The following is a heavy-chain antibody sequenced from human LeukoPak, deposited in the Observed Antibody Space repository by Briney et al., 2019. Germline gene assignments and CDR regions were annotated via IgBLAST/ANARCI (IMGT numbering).Heavy chain of an antibody. CDR3: ARGPRGGNWNEALDC. Sequence: GESLKISCKASGYSFTTYWIGWVRPMPRKGLEWMGMFYPEESYTKKGQSFQGQVTLYADKSISTPYLQGSSLKASDTDMYYCARGPRGGNWNEALDCWGQGTLVTVSS. CDR2: FYPEESYT. CDR1: GYSFTTYW. V-gene: IGHV5-51*01. D-gene: IGHD1-1*01. J-gene: IGHJ4*02.